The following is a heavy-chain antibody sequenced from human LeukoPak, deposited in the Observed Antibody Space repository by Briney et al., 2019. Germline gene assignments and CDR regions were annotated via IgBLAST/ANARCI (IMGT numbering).Heavy chain of an antibody. CDR2: IIPILGIA. V-gene: IGHV1-69*04. CDR1: GGTFSSYA. Sequence: ASVKVSCKASGGTFSSYAISWVRQAPGQGLEWMGRIIPILGIANYAQKFQGRVTITADKSTSTAHMELSSLRSEDTAVYYCASLSGSLNYWGQGTLVTVSS. D-gene: IGHD1-26*01. CDR3: ASLSGSLNY. J-gene: IGHJ4*02.